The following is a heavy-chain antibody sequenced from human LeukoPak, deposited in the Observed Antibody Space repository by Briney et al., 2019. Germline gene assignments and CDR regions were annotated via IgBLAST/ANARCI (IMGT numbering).Heavy chain of an antibody. D-gene: IGHD6-13*01. V-gene: IGHV4-34*01. CDR1: GGSFSDYN. Sequence: TSETLSLTCAVYGGSFSDYNWTWIRQPPGKGLEWIGSIYYSGSTYYNPSLKSRVTISVDTSKNQFSLKLSSVTAADTAVYYCVSGAQQLAPSWGQGTLVTVSS. CDR2: IYYSGST. CDR3: VSGAQQLAPS. J-gene: IGHJ5*02.